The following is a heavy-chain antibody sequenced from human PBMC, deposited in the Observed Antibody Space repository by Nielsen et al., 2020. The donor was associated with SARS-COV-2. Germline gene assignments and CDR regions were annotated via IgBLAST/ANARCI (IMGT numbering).Heavy chain of an antibody. CDR1: TFTLSSYG. Sequence: GESLKISCEATTFTLSSYGMHWVRQAPGKGLEWVALISSDGTNQQYADSVRGRFTVSRDNAENSLYLQMNSLRDEDTAVYYCARDQDGGAATSNWYFDLWGRGTLVIVSS. J-gene: IGHJ2*01. CDR3: ARDQDGGAATSNWYFDL. V-gene: IGHV3-30*03. D-gene: IGHD6-25*01. CDR2: ISSDGTNQ.